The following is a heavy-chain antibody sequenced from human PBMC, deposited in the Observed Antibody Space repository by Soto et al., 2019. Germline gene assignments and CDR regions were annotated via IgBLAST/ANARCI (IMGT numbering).Heavy chain of an antibody. CDR3: ASGHAPRWYTHEGTLEYYFDY. CDR1: GCSFSSYA. V-gene: IGHV1-69*13. CDR2: IIPIFGTA. Sequence: VKGPCKASGCSFSSYAISWGRQAPGQGVEGVGGIIPIFGTADYAQKFQGRVTITADESTSTAYMELSSLRSADTAVYYCASGHAPRWYTHEGTLEYYFDYWGQGTLVTVSS. J-gene: IGHJ4*02. D-gene: IGHD2-15*01.